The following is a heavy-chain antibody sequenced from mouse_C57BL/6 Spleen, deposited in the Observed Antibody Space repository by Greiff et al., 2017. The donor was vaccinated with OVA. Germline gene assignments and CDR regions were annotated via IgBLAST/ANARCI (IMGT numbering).Heavy chain of an antibody. CDR3: AKENYGSGLDY. J-gene: IGHJ2*01. V-gene: IGHV2-5*01. D-gene: IGHD1-1*01. Sequence: VQGVESGPGLVQPSQSLSITCTVSGFSLTSYGVHWVRQSPGKGLEWLGVIWRGGSTVYNAAFMSRLSITKDNSKSQVFFKMNSLQADDTAIYYCAKENYGSGLDYWGQGTTLTVSS. CDR2: IWRGGST. CDR1: GFSLTSYG.